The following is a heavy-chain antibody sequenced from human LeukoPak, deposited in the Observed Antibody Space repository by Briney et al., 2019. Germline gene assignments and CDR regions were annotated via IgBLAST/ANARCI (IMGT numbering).Heavy chain of an antibody. J-gene: IGHJ4*02. CDR2: IVVGSGNT. D-gene: IGHD4-17*01. V-gene: IGHV1-58*01. CDR1: GFTSTSSA. Sequence: SVKVSCKASGFTSTSSAVQWVRQARGQRLEWIGWIVVGSGNTNYAQKFQERVTITRDMSTSTAYMELSSLRSEDTAVYYCAALALYGDPPPLWGQGTLVTVSS. CDR3: AALALYGDPPPL.